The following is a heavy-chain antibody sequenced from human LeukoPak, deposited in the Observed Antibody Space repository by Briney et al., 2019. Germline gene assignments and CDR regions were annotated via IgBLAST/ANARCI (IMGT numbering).Heavy chain of an antibody. Sequence: ASVKVSCKASVYTFTSYGISWVRQAPGQGLEWVGWISAYNGNTNYAQKLQGRVTMTTDTSTSTAYMELRSLRSDDTAVYYRARAEEQQLVDYWGEGTLVTVSS. CDR1: VYTFTSYG. CDR3: ARAEEQQLVDY. D-gene: IGHD6-13*01. CDR2: ISAYNGNT. V-gene: IGHV1-18*01. J-gene: IGHJ4*02.